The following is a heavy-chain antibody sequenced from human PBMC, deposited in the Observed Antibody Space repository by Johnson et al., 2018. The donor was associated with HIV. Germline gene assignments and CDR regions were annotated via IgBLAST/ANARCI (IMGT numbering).Heavy chain of an antibody. J-gene: IGHJ3*02. Sequence: VQLVESGGGLVKPRGSLRLSCAASGFTFSDCAMSWVRQAPGKGLEWVAVISYDGSNKYYADSVKGRFTISRDSSKNTLFLQMNSLRADDTAVYYCAKDGAFDIWGQGTLVTVSS. CDR2: ISYDGSNK. CDR3: AKDGAFDI. V-gene: IGHV3-30*18. CDR1: GFTFSDCA.